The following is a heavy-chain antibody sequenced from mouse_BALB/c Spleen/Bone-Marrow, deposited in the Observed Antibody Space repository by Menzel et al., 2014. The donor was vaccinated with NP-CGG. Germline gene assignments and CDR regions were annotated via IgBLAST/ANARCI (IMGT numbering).Heavy chain of an antibody. V-gene: IGHV1S81*02. J-gene: IGHJ1*01. CDR1: GYTFTSYY. Sequence: VQLQQSGAELVKPGASVKLSCKASGYTFTSYYMYWVKRRPGQGLEWTGEINPSNGGTNFNEKFKSKATLTVDKSSSTAYMQLSSLTSEDSAVYYCTRSYYGNYFDVWGAGTTVTVSS. D-gene: IGHD2-1*01. CDR3: TRSYYGNYFDV. CDR2: INPSNGGT.